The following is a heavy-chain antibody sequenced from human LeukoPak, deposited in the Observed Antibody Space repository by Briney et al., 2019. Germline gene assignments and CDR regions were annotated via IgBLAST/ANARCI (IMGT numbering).Heavy chain of an antibody. CDR1: GFTFSSYS. Sequence: PGGSLRLSCAASGFTFSSYSMNWVRQAPGKGLEWVSSISSSSSYIYYADSVKGRFTISRDNAKNSLYLQMNSLRAEDTAEYYCARDGYYYGSGSYLWGQGTLVTVSS. CDR2: ISSSSSYI. D-gene: IGHD3-10*01. V-gene: IGHV3-21*01. CDR3: ARDGYYYGSGSYL. J-gene: IGHJ4*02.